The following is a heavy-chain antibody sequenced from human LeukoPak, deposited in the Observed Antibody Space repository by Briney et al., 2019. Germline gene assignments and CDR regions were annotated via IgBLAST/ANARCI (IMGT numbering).Heavy chain of an antibody. D-gene: IGHD6-19*01. V-gene: IGHV1-69*06. J-gene: IGHJ4*02. Sequence: SVKVSCKASGGTFSSYAISWVRQAPGQGLEWMGGIIPIFGTANYAQKFQGRVTITADKSTSTAYMELSSLRSEDTAVYYCARDRTTSVAGIPFDYWGQGTLVTVSS. CDR3: ARDRTTSVAGIPFDY. CDR1: GGTFSSYA. CDR2: IIPIFGTA.